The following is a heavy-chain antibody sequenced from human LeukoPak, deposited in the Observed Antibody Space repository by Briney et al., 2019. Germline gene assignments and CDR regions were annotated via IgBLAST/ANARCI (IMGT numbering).Heavy chain of an antibody. V-gene: IGHV1-18*01. D-gene: IGHD3-22*01. J-gene: IGHJ5*01. CDR3: ARPRNYYDNGGYYNWFDS. CDR1: GYTFTSSG. CDR2: ISVNNGNA. Sequence: ASVKVSCKASGYTFTSSGISWVRQAPGKGLEWMGWISVNNGNAKYAQKFQGRVTMTTDTSTTTAYMELRSLRSDDTAVYFCARPRNYYDNGGYYNWFDSWGQGTLVTVSS.